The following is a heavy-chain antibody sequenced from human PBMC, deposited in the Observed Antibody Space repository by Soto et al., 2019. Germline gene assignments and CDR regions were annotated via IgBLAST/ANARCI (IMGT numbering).Heavy chain of an antibody. CDR3: ARANIVLVPAAPARWFDP. V-gene: IGHV4-30-4*01. CDR2: IYYSGST. CDR1: GGSISSGDYY. J-gene: IGHJ5*02. Sequence: SETLSLTCTVSGGSISSGDYYWSWIRQPPGKGLEWIGYIYYSGSTYYNPSLKSRVTISVDTSKNQFSLKLSSVTAADTAVYYCARANIVLVPAAPARWFDPWGQGTLVTVSS. D-gene: IGHD2-2*01.